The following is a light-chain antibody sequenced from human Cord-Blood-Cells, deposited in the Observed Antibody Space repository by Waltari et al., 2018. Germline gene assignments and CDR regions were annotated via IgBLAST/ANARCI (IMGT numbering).Light chain of an antibody. V-gene: IGKV1-39*01. CDR2: AAS. Sequence: DIQMTQSPSSLSASVGDRVTITCRASQSISSYLNWYQQTPGKAPKLLIYAASSLQSGVPSRFSSSGSGTEFTLTISSLQPKDFATYYCQQSFSTPLTFGGGTKVEIK. CDR1: QSISSY. CDR3: QQSFSTPLT. J-gene: IGKJ4*01.